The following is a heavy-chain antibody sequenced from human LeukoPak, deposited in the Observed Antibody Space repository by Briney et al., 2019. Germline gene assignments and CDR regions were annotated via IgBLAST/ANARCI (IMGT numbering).Heavy chain of an antibody. J-gene: IGHJ3*02. CDR1: GYTFTSYG. CDR2: ISVYNGNT. V-gene: IGHV1-18*01. Sequence: ASVKVSCKASGYTFTSYGISWVRQAPGQGLEWMGLISVYNGNTNYAHKLQGRVTMTTDTSTSTAYMELRSLRSADTAVYYCARDLGPGITIFPDAFDIWGQGTMVTVSS. CDR3: ARDLGPGITIFPDAFDI. D-gene: IGHD3-9*01.